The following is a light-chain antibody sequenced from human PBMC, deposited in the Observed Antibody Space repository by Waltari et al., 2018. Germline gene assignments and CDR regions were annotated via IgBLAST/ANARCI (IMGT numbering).Light chain of an antibody. V-gene: IGKV3-11*01. CDR1: QSRSGY. CDR3: QHRNHWPPLFT. Sequence: VLTQSPATLSLSPGERATLSCRASQSRSGYFAWYQQQPGQAPRLLIYDGSNRATGIPPRFSGSGSGTDCTLTISSLEPEDFAVYYCQHRNHWPPLFTFGPGTKVVF. CDR2: DGS. J-gene: IGKJ3*01.